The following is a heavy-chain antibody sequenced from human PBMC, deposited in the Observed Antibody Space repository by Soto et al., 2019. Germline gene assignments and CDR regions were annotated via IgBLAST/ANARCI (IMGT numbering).Heavy chain of an antibody. J-gene: IGHJ6*02. V-gene: IGHV5-10-1*01. CDR3: ARRVTDYYYYYGMDV. CDR1: GYSFTSYW. Sequence: GESLKISCKGSGYSFTSYWISWVRQMPGKGLEWMGRIDPSDSYTNYSPSFQGHVTISADKSISTAYLQWSSLKASDTAMYYCARRVTDYYYYYGMDVWGQGTKVTVSS. CDR2: IDPSDSYT. D-gene: IGHD3-10*01.